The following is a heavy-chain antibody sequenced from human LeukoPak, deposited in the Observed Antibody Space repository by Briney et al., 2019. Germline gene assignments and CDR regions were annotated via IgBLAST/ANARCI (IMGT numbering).Heavy chain of an antibody. Sequence: GGSLRLSCAASGFTFSSYWMSWVRQAPGKGLEWVANIKQDGSEKYYVDSVKGRFTISRDNAKNSLYLQMNSLRAEDTAVYYCARDFWQGSPAAFDYWGQGTLVTVSS. CDR3: ARDFWQGSPAAFDY. V-gene: IGHV3-7*01. J-gene: IGHJ4*02. CDR1: GFTFSSYW. CDR2: IKQDGSEK. D-gene: IGHD3-3*01.